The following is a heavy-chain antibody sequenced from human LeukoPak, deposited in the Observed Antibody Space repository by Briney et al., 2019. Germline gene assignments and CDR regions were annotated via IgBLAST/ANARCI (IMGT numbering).Heavy chain of an antibody. V-gene: IGHV4-30-2*01. CDR2: IYHSGST. CDR3: ARGSPWGYDILTGYPAAGDAFDI. J-gene: IGHJ3*02. D-gene: IGHD3-9*01. Sequence: SQTLSLTRAVSGGSISSGGYSWSWIRQPPGKGLEWIGYIYHSGSTYYNPSLKSRVTISVDRSKNQFSLKLSSVTAADTAVYYCARGSPWGYDILTGYPAAGDAFDIWGQGTMVTVSS. CDR1: GGSISSGGYS.